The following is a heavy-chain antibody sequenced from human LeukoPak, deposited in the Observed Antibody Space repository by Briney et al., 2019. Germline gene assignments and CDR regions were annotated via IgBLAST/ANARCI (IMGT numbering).Heavy chain of an antibody. V-gene: IGHV3-21*01. Sequence: GGSLRLSCAASGFAFSSYSMNWVRQAPGKGLEWVSSISSSSSYIYYADSVKGRFTISRDNAKNSLYLQMNSLRAEDTAVYYCARDYYDSSGYYYFDYWGQGTLVTVSS. CDR1: GFAFSSYS. CDR2: ISSSSSYI. CDR3: ARDYYDSSGYYYFDY. D-gene: IGHD3-22*01. J-gene: IGHJ4*02.